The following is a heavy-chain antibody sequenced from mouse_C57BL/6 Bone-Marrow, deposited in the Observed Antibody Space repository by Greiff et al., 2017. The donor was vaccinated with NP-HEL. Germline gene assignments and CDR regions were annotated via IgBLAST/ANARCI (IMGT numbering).Heavy chain of an antibody. J-gene: IGHJ3*01. CDR3: ARSRRQLRLRDAY. D-gene: IGHD3-2*02. CDR2: IYPGSGNT. CDR1: GYTFTDYY. V-gene: IGHV1-76*01. Sequence: VKLMESGAELVRPGASVKLSCKASGYTFTDYYINWVKQRPGQGLEWIARIYPGSGNTYYNEKFKGKATLTAEKSSSTAYMQLSSLTSEDSAVYFWARSRRQLRLRDAYWGQGTLVTVSA.